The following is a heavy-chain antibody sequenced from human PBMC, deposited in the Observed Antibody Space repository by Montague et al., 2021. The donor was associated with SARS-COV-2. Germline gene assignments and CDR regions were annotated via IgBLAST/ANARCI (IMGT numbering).Heavy chain of an antibody. CDR3: ARDGGAVFTLLGVGYLRGGLNGFDP. D-gene: IGHD3-16*01. Sequence: SETLSLTCTVSGGSISSSSYYWGWIRQPPGKGLEWIGNIFYSGSTFYXPSLKSRVTISVDTSKNQFSLKLSSVTAADTAVYYCARDGGAVFTLLGVGYLRGGLNGFDPWGQGTLVTVSS. J-gene: IGHJ5*02. CDR1: GGSISSSSYY. V-gene: IGHV4-39*07. CDR2: IFYSGST.